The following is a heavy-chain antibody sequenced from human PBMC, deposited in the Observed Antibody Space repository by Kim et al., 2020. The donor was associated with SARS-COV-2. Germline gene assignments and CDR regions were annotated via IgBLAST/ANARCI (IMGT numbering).Heavy chain of an antibody. D-gene: IGHD2-2*01. J-gene: IGHJ4*01. CDR2: IYHSGST. Sequence: SETLSLTCTVSGYSISSGYYWGWIRQPPGKGLEWIGNIYHSGSTYYNPFLKSRVTISVDTSKNQFSLKLSSVTAADTAVYYCARDIVEVPAANVVGYWG. CDR3: ARDIVEVPAANVVGY. CDR1: GYSISSGYY. V-gene: IGHV4-38-2*02.